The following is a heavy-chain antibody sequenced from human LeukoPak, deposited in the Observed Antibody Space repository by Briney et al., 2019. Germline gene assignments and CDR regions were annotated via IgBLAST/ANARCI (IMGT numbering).Heavy chain of an antibody. V-gene: IGHV1-2*02. CDR3: ARGNEVRGVIIFQKNWFDP. CDR1: GYTFTGYY. Sequence: ASVKVSCKASGYTFTGYYMHWVRQAPGQGLEWMGWINTNSGGTNYAQKFQGRVTMTRDTSISTAYMELSRLRSDDTAVYYCARGNEVRGVIIFQKNWFDPWGQGTLVTVSS. CDR2: INTNSGGT. D-gene: IGHD3-10*01. J-gene: IGHJ5*02.